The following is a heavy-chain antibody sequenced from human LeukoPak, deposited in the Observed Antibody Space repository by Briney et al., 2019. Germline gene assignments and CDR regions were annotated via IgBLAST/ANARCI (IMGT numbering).Heavy chain of an antibody. CDR2: ISGYNGNT. Sequence: PLASVKVSCKAFGYTFTSYAISWVRQAPGQGLEWMGWISGYNGNTNYAQKLQGRVTMTTDTSTSTAYMELRSLRSDDTAVYYCARSNPYDDSGYYKYWGQGTLVTVSS. V-gene: IGHV1-18*01. CDR3: ARSNPYDDSGYYKY. CDR1: GYTFTSYA. D-gene: IGHD3-22*01. J-gene: IGHJ4*02.